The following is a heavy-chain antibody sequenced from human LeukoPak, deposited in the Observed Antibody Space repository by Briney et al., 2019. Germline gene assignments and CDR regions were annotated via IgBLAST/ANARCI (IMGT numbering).Heavy chain of an antibody. CDR3: ARDPNYGDYLDAFDI. J-gene: IGHJ3*02. CDR1: GGSFSGYY. Sequence: SETLSLTCAVYGGSFSGYYWSWIRQPPGKGLEWIGEINHSGNTNYNPSLKSRVTISVDTSKNQFSLKLSSVTAADTAVYYCARDPNYGDYLDAFDIWGQGTMVTVSS. D-gene: IGHD4-17*01. CDR2: INHSGNT. V-gene: IGHV4-34*01.